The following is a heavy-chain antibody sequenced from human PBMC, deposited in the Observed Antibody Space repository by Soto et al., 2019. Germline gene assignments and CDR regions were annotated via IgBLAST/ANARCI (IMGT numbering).Heavy chain of an antibody. CDR1: GFTFSCFD. CDR3: AKSQEIGTHFFDS. Sequence: PGASLRLSCGASGFTFSCFDMHGGVQPTGKGLEWVSSIGTAGDTYYAVSVKGRFTISRDNAKNSLSLQMNSLRAGDMAVYFCAKSQEIGTHFFDSWGQGTQVTVSS. J-gene: IGHJ4*02. CDR2: IGTAGDT. V-gene: IGHV3-13*01. D-gene: IGHD6-13*01.